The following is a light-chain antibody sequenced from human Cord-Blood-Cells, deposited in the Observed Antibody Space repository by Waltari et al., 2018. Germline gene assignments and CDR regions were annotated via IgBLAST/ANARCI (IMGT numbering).Light chain of an antibody. CDR2: EGS. CDR3: CSYAGSSTFAYV. V-gene: IGLV2-23*03. Sequence: QSALTQPASVSGSPGQSITISCTGTSSDVGSYNLVSWYQRHPGKDPELMIYEGSTRPSGVSNRFSGSKSGNTASLTISGLQAEDEADYYCCSYAGSSTFAYVFGTGTKVTVL. CDR1: SSDVGSYNL. J-gene: IGLJ1*01.